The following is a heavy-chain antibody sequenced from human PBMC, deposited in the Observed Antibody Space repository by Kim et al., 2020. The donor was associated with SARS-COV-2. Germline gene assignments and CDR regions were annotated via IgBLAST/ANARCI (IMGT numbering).Heavy chain of an antibody. CDR2: ISYDGSNK. Sequence: GGSLRLSCAASGFTFSSYAMHWVRQAPGKGLEWVAVISYDGSNKYYADSVKGRFTISRDNSKNTLYLQMNSLRAEDTAVYYCAQSTLDCGGDCCGFDYWGQGTLVTVSS. J-gene: IGHJ4*02. D-gene: IGHD2-21*02. CDR1: GFTFSSYA. V-gene: IGHV3-30-3*01. CDR3: AQSTLDCGGDCCGFDY.